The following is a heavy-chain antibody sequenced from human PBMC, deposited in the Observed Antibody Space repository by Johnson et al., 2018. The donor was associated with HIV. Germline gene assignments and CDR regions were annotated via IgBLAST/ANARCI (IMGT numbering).Heavy chain of an antibody. CDR2: ISYDGSNK. CDR3: ATVHSSSDAFDI. CDR1: GFTFSSYA. V-gene: IGHV3-30*14. J-gene: IGHJ3*02. D-gene: IGHD6-6*01. Sequence: VQLVESGGGVVQPGRSLRLSCAASGFTFSSYAMHWVRQAPGKGLEWVTIISYDGSNKYYADSVKGRFTISRDNSKNTLYLQMNSLRVEDTAVYYCATVHSSSDAFDIWGQGTMVTVSS.